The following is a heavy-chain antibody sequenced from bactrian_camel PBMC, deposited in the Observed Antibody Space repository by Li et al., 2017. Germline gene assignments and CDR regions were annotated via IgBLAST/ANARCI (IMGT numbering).Heavy chain of an antibody. J-gene: IGHJ6*01. CDR1: AHAYSSYC. D-gene: IGHD7*01. Sequence: HVQLVESGGGPVQSGGSLRLSCAASAHAYSSYCLGWFRQAPGKEREGVAAIDNDGSITYEDSEEGRVTISRDNVKNTLYLQMDSLKPEDTAMYYCAAEYNTAGGWRSERNFRSWGQGTQVTVS. V-gene: IGHV3S53*01. CDR2: IDNDGSI. CDR3: AAEYNTAGGWRSERNFRS.